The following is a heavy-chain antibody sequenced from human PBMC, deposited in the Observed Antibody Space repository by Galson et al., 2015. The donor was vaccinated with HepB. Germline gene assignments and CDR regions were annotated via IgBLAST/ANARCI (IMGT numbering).Heavy chain of an antibody. V-gene: IGHV3-43D*03. CDR1: GFTFDDYA. D-gene: IGHD4-23*01. J-gene: IGHJ4*02. Sequence: SLRLSCAASGFTFDDYAMHWVRQAPGKGLEWVSLISWDGGSTYYADSVKGRFTISRDNSKNSLYLQMNSLRAEDTALYYCATLVGTRVADDGGFDYWGQGTLVTVSS. CDR2: ISWDGGST. CDR3: ATLVGTRVADDGGFDY.